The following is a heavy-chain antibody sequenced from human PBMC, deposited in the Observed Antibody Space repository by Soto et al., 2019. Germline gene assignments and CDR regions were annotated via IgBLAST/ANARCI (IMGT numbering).Heavy chain of an antibody. Sequence: PGESLKISCKGSEYNFSTYWIAWVRQMPGKGLEWMGIIYPGDSDTRYSPSFQGQVTISADKSISTAYLQWSSLKASDTAMYYCATSDFWSGYPRGGMDVWGQGTTVTVSS. V-gene: IGHV5-51*01. CDR3: ATSDFWSGYPRGGMDV. J-gene: IGHJ6*02. D-gene: IGHD3-3*01. CDR1: EYNFSTYW. CDR2: IYPGDSDT.